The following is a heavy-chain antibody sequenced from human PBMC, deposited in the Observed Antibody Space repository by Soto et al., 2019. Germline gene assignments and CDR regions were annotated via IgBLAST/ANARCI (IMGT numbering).Heavy chain of an antibody. CDR3: ARGKLSDYVWGSYRYNFDH. CDR2: INHSGST. J-gene: IGHJ4*02. CDR1: GGSFSGYY. V-gene: IGHV4-34*01. D-gene: IGHD3-16*02. Sequence: SETLSLTCAVYGGSFSGYYWSWIRQPPGKXLEWIGEINHSGSTNYNPSLKSRVTISVDTSKNQFSLKLSSVTAADTAVYYCARGKLSDYVWGSYRYNFDHWGQGTVVTVSS.